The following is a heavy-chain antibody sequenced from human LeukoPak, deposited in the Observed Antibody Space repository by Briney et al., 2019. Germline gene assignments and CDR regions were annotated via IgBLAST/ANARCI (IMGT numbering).Heavy chain of an antibody. Sequence: GGSLRLSCAASGFTFSSYWMHWVRQAPGKGPVWVSRINNDGSGTTYADSVKGRFTISRADAKNPLYLQMNTLRAADTDVYYCEREGGITMVRGVIISSFFDYWGQGTLVTVSS. CDR1: GFTFSSYW. CDR2: INNDGSGT. J-gene: IGHJ4*02. V-gene: IGHV3-74*01. CDR3: EREGGITMVRGVIISSFFDY. D-gene: IGHD3-10*01.